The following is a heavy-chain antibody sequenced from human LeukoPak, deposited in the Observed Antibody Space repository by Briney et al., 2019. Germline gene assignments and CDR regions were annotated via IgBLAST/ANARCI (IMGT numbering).Heavy chain of an antibody. CDR2: IYYSGST. J-gene: IGHJ4*02. CDR3: ARMGSGMVRGPTEFDY. Sequence: SETLSLTCTVSGGSISNYYWSWIRQPPGKGLEWIGYIYYSGSTNYNPSLRSRVTISVDTSKNQFSLKLSSVTAADTAVYYCARMGSGMVRGPTEFDYWGQGPLVTVSS. D-gene: IGHD3-10*01. V-gene: IGHV4-59*01. CDR1: GGSISNYY.